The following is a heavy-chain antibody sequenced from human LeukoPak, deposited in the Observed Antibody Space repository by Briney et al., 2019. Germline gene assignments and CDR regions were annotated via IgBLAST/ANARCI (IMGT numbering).Heavy chain of an antibody. CDR2: IYYSGST. J-gene: IGHJ6*03. CDR1: GGSISSSSYY. Sequence: SETLSLTCTVSGGSISSSSYYWGWIRQPPGKGLEWIGSIYYSGSTYYNPSLKSRVTISVDTSKNQVSLKLTSVTAADTAVYYCARAYGYYYYMDVWGKGTTVTVSS. CDR3: ARAYGYYYYMDV. D-gene: IGHD4-17*01. V-gene: IGHV4-39*02.